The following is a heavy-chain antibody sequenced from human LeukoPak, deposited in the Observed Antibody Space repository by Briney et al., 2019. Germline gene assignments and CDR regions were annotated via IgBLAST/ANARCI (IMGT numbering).Heavy chain of an antibody. Sequence: GGSLRLSCVASGFDVNDNFMIWVRQAPGQGLEWISIIYASGGAYHSESVKGRFSAFRDTSKNTIFLQMNNLRADDTAMYYCVRRRDYWGQGTLVTVSS. CDR2: IYASGGA. CDR1: GFDVNDNF. J-gene: IGHJ4*02. CDR3: VRRRDY. V-gene: IGHV3-53*01.